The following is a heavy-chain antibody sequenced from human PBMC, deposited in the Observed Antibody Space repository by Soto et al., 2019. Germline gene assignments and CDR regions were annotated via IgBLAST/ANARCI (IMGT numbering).Heavy chain of an antibody. D-gene: IGHD2-15*01. CDR3: ARHCSRSGGSCYRAFDI. Sequence: SETLCLTCTSAGGASNSSSCYGGWIRQPPGKGLEWSGSIYYSGSTYYNPSLKSRVTISVDTSKNQFSLKLSSVTAADTAVYYCARHCSRSGGSCYRAFDIWGQGTMVS. CDR2: IYYSGST. CDR1: GGASNSSSCY. J-gene: IGHJ3*02. V-gene: IGHV4-39*01.